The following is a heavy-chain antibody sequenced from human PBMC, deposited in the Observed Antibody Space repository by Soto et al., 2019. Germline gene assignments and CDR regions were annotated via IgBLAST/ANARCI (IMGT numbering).Heavy chain of an antibody. J-gene: IGHJ5*02. CDR3: VKFSSNTGHNWSDP. CDR1: GFTFSSYA. Sequence: PGGSLRLSCSASGFTFSSYAMHWVRQAPGKGLEYVSAISSNGGSTYYADSVKGRFTISRDNSKNTLYLQMSSLRAEDTAVYYWVKFSSNTGHNWSDPWGQGTLGTVS. CDR2: ISSNGGST. V-gene: IGHV3-64D*08. D-gene: IGHD2-8*02.